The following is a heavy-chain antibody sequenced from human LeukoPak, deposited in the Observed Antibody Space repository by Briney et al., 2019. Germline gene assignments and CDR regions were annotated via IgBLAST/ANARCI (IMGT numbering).Heavy chain of an antibody. CDR2: IIPSFGTA. V-gene: IGHV1-69*13. CDR3: QKTAYDILTGYLFDY. Sequence: GASVKVSCKASGGTFSSYAISWVRQAPGQGLEWMGGIIPSFGTANYAQKFQGRVTITADESTSTAYMELSSLRSEDTVFFYKQKTAYDILTGYLFDYWGQGTLVTVSS. CDR1: GGTFSSYA. D-gene: IGHD3-9*01. J-gene: IGHJ4*02.